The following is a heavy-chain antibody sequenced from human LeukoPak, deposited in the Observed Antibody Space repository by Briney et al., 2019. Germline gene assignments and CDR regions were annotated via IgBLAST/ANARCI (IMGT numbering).Heavy chain of an antibody. CDR1: GFTFSSYA. CDR2: ISGSGGST. D-gene: IGHD4-23*01. Sequence: GGSLRLSCAASGFTFSSYAMSWVRQAPGKGLEWVSAISGSGGSTYYADSVKGRFTISRDNAKNSLYLQMNSLRAEDTAVYYCARSMTTVVKRYYFDYWGQGTLVTVSS. J-gene: IGHJ4*02. V-gene: IGHV3-23*01. CDR3: ARSMTTVVKRYYFDY.